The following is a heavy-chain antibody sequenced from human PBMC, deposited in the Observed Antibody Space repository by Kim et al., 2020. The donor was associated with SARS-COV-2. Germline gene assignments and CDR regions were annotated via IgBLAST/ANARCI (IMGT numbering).Heavy chain of an antibody. Sequence: GRSLRLSCAASGFTFSSYAMHWVRQAPGKGLEWVAVISYDGSNKYYAESVKGRFTISRDNSKNTLYLQMNSLRAEDTAVYYCAREGEVLLWFGELFYWGQGTLVTVSS. CDR1: GFTFSSYA. J-gene: IGHJ4*02. CDR3: AREGEVLLWFGELFY. V-gene: IGHV3-30*04. D-gene: IGHD3-10*01. CDR2: ISYDGSNK.